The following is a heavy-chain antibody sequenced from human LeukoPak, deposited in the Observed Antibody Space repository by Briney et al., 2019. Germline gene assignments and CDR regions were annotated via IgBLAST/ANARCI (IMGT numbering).Heavy chain of an antibody. CDR3: AREYDYGDYDLDY. V-gene: IGHV3-30*04. CDR1: GFTFSSYA. J-gene: IGHJ4*02. Sequence: GGSLRLSCAASGFTFSSYAMHWVRQAPGKGLEWVAVISYDGSNKYYADSVKGRFTISRDNSKNTLYLQMNSLRAEDTAVCYCAREYDYGDYDLDYWGQGTLVTVSS. D-gene: IGHD4-17*01. CDR2: ISYDGSNK.